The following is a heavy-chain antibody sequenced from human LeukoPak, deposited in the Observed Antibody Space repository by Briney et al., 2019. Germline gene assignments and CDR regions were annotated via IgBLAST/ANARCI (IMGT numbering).Heavy chain of an antibody. Sequence: GGSLRLSWAASGFTFSSYAMSWVRQAPGKGLEWVSGISTTGGSTSYADSVKGRFTISRDNPRNTLYMQMNSLRDEDTAVYYCAIMHRYYDGSGYWVQWGQGTLVTVSS. V-gene: IGHV3-23*01. CDR2: ISTTGGST. CDR1: GFTFSSYA. CDR3: AIMHRYYDGSGYWVQ. J-gene: IGHJ4*02. D-gene: IGHD3-22*01.